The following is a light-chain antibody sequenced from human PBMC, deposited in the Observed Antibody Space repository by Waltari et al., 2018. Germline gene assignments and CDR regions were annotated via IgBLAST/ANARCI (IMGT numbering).Light chain of an antibody. J-gene: IGKJ4*01. CDR2: GAS. CDR3: LKRAGGPL. CDR1: QIVNKY. Sequence: IVLTQSPATLSLSPGESATLSCRTSQIVNKYLDLLQQKPGPAPRLLLYGASNRAAGTPARFSGSGSGADFTLTISSLEPEDSAFYYCLKRAGGPLFGGGTKVE. V-gene: IGKV3-11*01.